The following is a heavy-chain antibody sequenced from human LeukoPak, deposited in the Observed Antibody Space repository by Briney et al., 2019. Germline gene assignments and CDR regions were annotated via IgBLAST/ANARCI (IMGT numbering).Heavy chain of an antibody. J-gene: IGHJ4*02. V-gene: IGHV1-2*02. D-gene: IGHD3-10*01. CDR1: GYTFTGYY. CDR2: INPNSGVT. Sequence: ASVKVSCKASGYTFTGYYMHWVRQAPGQGLEWMGWINPNSGVTNYAQKFQGRVTMTRDTSISTAYMELSRLRSDDTAVYYCAREEGFYGSGSHNFDYWGRGTLVTVSS. CDR3: AREEGFYGSGSHNFDY.